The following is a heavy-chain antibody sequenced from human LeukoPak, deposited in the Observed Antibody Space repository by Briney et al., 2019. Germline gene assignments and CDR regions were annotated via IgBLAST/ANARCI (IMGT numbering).Heavy chain of an antibody. CDR3: ARCPPDGYGDYLYFDY. V-gene: IGHV3-48*03. CDR2: ISSSGSTI. D-gene: IGHD4-17*01. J-gene: IGHJ4*02. CDR1: GFTFSRYE. Sequence: PGGSLRLSCAASGFTFSRYEMNWVRQAPGKGLEWVSYISSSGSTIYYADSVKGRFTISRDNAKTSLYLQMNSLRAEDTAVYYCARCPPDGYGDYLYFDYWGQGTLVTVSS.